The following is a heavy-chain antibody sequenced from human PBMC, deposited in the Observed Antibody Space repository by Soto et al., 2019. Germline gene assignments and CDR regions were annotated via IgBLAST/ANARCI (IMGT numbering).Heavy chain of an antibody. Sequence: EVQLLESGGGMAQPGGSLRLSCAGSGFNFNNYAMSWVRQAPGKGLEWVSTISSRGDVTYYADAVKGRFTISRDNSKNTLVLQMNSLRAEDAALYYCVKDMTMVRGVLAYFFDYWGQGTLVTVSS. V-gene: IGHV3-23*01. CDR1: GFNFNNYA. J-gene: IGHJ4*02. CDR3: VKDMTMVRGVLAYFFDY. CDR2: ISSRGDVT. D-gene: IGHD3-10*01.